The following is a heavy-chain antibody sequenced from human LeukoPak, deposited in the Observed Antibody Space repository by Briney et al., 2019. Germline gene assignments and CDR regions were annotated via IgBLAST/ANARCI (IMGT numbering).Heavy chain of an antibody. Sequence: PSETLSLTCTVSGGSVSSGSYYWSWIRQPPGKGLEWIGYIYYTGSTNYNPSLKSRVTMSVDTSKNQFSLNLSSVTAADTAVYYCARTTGGSFDPWGQGTLVTVSS. CDR1: GGSVSSGSYY. V-gene: IGHV4-61*01. J-gene: IGHJ5*02. CDR3: ARTTGGSFDP. D-gene: IGHD1-14*01. CDR2: IYYTGST.